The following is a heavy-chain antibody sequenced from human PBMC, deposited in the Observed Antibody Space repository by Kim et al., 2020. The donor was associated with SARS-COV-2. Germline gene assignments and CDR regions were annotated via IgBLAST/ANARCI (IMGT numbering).Heavy chain of an antibody. CDR3: ARDRGAID. D-gene: IGHD3-16*02. J-gene: IGHJ4*02. Sequence: SGSTNDNPSLKSRVNISVDTSKNQFSLRLSSVTAADTAVYYCARDRGAIDWGQGTLVTVSS. CDR2: SGST. V-gene: IGHV4-59*01.